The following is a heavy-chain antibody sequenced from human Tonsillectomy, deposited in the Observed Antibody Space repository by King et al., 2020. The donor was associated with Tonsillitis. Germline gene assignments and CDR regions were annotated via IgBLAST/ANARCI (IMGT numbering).Heavy chain of an antibody. D-gene: IGHD1-26*01. CDR3: ARDVGGKYNYYYYGLDV. V-gene: IGHV1-18*04. CDR1: GYTXTXYG. J-gene: IGHJ6*02. CDR2: XXAXNGXX. Sequence: VQLVESGADXKKPGASVKVSCKXSGYTXTXYGISXVXXAPGQGXXWXXXXXAXNGXXXXAQKLQDRVTMTTDTXTSTAYMELRXLRSDDTAVYYCARDVGGKYNYYYYGLDVWGQGTTVTVSS.